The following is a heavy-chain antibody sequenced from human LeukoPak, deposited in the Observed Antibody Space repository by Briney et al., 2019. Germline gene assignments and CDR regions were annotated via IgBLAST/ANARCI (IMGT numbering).Heavy chain of an antibody. CDR3: ARGPGAFDI. CDR2: INSDGSST. V-gene: IGHV3-74*01. CDR1: GFSVNSNY. J-gene: IGHJ3*02. Sequence: PGGSLRLSCAASGFSVNSNYMSWVRQAPGKGLVWVSRINSDGSSTSYADSVKGRFTISRDNAKNTLFLQMNSLRAEDTAVYYCARGPGAFDIWGQGTMVTVSS.